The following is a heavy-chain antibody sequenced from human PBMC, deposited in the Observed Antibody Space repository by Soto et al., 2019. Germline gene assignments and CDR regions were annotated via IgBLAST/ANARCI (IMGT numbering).Heavy chain of an antibody. J-gene: IGHJ6*02. CDR1: GLTFSTYA. CDR3: AKAPGSLDCYMCDYYGMAV. Sequence: EVHLLESGGDLVQPGGSLRLSCTASGLTFSTYAMSWVRQAPGKGLEWVSSIGGSGTGGRTYYADSVKGRFTISRANCQIYVYLQMTSWRADDTALYYGAKAPGSLDCYMCDYYGMAVWGHWTTVTVSS. V-gene: IGHV3-23*01. D-gene: IGHD2-21*01. CDR2: IGGSGTGGRT.